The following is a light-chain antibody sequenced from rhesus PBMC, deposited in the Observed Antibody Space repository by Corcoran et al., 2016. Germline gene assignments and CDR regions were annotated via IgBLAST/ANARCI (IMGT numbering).Light chain of an antibody. V-gene: IGKV1-25*01. CDR2: KAA. CDR1: QGISKN. CDR3: QHDYDTPFT. J-gene: IGKJ3*01. Sequence: DIQMTQSPSSLSASVGDRVTITCQASQGISKNLAWYQQKPGKVPTLLINKAATLQSGVPSRLSGSGAGTDFTLTFRSLQPEDFATYYCQHDYDTPFTFGPGTKLDIK.